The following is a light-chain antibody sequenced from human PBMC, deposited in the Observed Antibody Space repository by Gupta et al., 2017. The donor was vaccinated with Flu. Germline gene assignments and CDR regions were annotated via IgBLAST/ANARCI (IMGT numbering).Light chain of an antibody. J-gene: IGLJ1*01. V-gene: IGLV2-14*04. Sequence: RDPGKAPKLMIYDLSTRPSGASTRLSGSKSGNTASLTISRLQAEDEADYYCPSYTSSTAYAFGTGTKFTVL. CDR2: DLS. CDR3: PSYTSSTAYA.